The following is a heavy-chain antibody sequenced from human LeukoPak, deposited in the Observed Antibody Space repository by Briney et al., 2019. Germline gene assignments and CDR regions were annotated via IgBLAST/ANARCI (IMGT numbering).Heavy chain of an antibody. D-gene: IGHD3-22*01. J-gene: IGHJ3*02. Sequence: GGSLRLSCAASGFTVSDHYIDWVRQAPGKGLEWVGRNRDKSKSYTTDYAASVRGRFTISRDDSKNSLYLQMYSLKTEDTAVYFCTRPSYYDSRGYSTNGFDIWGQGTMVTVSS. CDR3: TRPSYYDSRGYSTNGFDI. CDR1: GFTVSDHY. CDR2: NRDKSKSYTT. V-gene: IGHV3-72*01.